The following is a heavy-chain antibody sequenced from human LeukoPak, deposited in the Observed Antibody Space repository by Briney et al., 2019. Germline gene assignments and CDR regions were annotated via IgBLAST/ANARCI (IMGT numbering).Heavy chain of an antibody. CDR2: ISGSDGST. Sequence: GGTLRLSCAASGFTFSSYGMSWVRQAPGKGLEWVSAISGSDGSTYYADSVKGRFTISRDNSKNTLYLQMNSLRAEDTAVYYCAKGPRGYSSGWYPYWGQGTLVTVSS. CDR3: AKGPRGYSSGWYPY. D-gene: IGHD6-19*01. CDR1: GFTFSSYG. V-gene: IGHV3-23*01. J-gene: IGHJ4*02.